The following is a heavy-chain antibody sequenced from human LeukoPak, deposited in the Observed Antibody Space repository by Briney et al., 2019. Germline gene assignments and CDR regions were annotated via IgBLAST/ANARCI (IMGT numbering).Heavy chain of an antibody. CDR3: ARADGSYLFDY. CDR2: ISYDGSNK. D-gene: IGHD1-26*01. CDR1: GFTFSSYA. J-gene: IGHJ4*02. V-gene: IGHV3-30-3*01. Sequence: GGSLRLSCAASGFTFSSYAMHWVRQAPGKRLEWVAVISYDGSNKYYADSVKGRFTISRDNSKNTLYLQMNSLRAEDTAVYYCARADGSYLFDYWGQGTLVTVSS.